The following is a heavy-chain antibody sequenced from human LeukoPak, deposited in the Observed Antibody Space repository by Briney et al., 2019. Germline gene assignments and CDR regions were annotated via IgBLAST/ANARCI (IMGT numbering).Heavy chain of an antibody. V-gene: IGHV4-38-2*02. CDR3: ASRLGYCSGGSCYMYNWFDP. Sequence: SETLSLTCTVSGGSISSGYYWGWIRQPPGKGLEWIGSIYHSGSTNYNPSLKSRVTISVDKSKNQFSLKLSSVTAADTAVYYCASRLGYCSGGSCYMYNWFDPWGQGTLVTVSS. D-gene: IGHD2-15*01. CDR2: IYHSGST. J-gene: IGHJ5*02. CDR1: GGSISSGYY.